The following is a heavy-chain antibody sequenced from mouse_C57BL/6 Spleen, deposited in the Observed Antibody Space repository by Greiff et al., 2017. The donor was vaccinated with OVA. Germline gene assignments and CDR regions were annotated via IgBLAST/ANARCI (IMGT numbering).Heavy chain of an antibody. CDR3: ARPSITTVVAPGYFDY. CDR1: GYTFTSYW. CDR2: IHPNSGST. J-gene: IGHJ2*01. Sequence: QVQLQQLGAELVKPGASVKLSCKASGYTFTSYWMHWVKQRPGQGLEWIGMIHPNSGSTNYNEKFKSKATLTVDKSSSTAYMQLSSLTSEDSAVYYCARPSITTVVAPGYFDYWGQGTTLTVSS. D-gene: IGHD1-1*01. V-gene: IGHV1-64*01.